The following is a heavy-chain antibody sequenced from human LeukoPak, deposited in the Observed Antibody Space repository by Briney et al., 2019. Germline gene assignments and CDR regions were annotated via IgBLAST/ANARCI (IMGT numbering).Heavy chain of an antibody. CDR3: AKGRILTGYCPLHD. V-gene: IGHV3-7*03. CDR2: IKQDGSEK. D-gene: IGHD3-9*01. CDR1: GFTFSSYW. J-gene: IGHJ4*02. Sequence: PGGSLRLSCAASGFTFSSYWMSWVRQAPGKGLEWVANIKQDGSEKYYVDSVKGRFTISRDNAKNSLYLQMNSLRAEDTAVYYCAKGRILTGYCPLHDWGQGTLVTVSS.